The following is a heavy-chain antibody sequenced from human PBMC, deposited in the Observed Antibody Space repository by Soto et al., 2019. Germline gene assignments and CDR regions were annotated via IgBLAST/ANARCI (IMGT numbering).Heavy chain of an antibody. Sequence: QVQLVQSGGEVKKPGASVKVSCKASGYTFTHYGITWVRQAPGQGLEWMGWISAHRGNTNYAQNLQGRVTRTTETSTSTAYMELRSLRSDDTAVYYCVRPKYECNAGSSYLGYFQHWGQGTLVTVSS. V-gene: IGHV1-18*01. D-gene: IGHD6-13*01. CDR3: VRPKYECNAGSSYLGYFQH. J-gene: IGHJ1*01. CDR1: GYTFTHYG. CDR2: ISAHRGNT.